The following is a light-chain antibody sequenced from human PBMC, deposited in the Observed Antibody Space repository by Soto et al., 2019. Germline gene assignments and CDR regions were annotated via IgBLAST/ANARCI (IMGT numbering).Light chain of an antibody. J-gene: IGKJ2*01. V-gene: IGKV3-20*01. Sequence: EIVLTQSPGTLSLSPGERATLSCRASQSVSSRSLAWYQHKPGQAPRLLIYAASIRATSIPDRFSGSGSGTDFTLTISRLDPEDFAVYYCQHYGDSPLYTFGQGTQLEI. CDR2: AAS. CDR1: QSVSSRS. CDR3: QHYGDSPLYT.